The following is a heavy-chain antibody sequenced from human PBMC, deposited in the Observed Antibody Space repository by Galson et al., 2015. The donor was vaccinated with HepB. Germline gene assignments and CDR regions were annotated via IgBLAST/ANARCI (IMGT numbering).Heavy chain of an antibody. CDR2: IKNRANNYAT. J-gene: IGHJ4*02. CDR1: GSTFSASE. CDR3: STRDGTVGF. Sequence: SLRLSCAVSGSTFSASETHWVRQASGKGLEWVGRIKNRANNYATAYSASVRGRFTISRDDSKNTAYLQMNSLKTEDTAIYYCSTRDGTVGFWGQGTLVTVSS. V-gene: IGHV3-73*01. D-gene: IGHD5-24*01.